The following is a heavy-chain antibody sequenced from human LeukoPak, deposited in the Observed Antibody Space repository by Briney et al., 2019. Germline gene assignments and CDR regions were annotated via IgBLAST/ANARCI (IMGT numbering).Heavy chain of an antibody. J-gene: IGHJ4*02. CDR1: GGSISSYY. CDR2: IYYSGST. Sequence: SETLSLTCTVSGGSISSYYWSWIRQPPGKGLEWIGYIYYSGSTNYNPSLKSRVTISVDTSKYQFSLKLSSVTAADTAVYYCAAMHDFWSGYYDYWGQGTLVTVSS. CDR3: AAMHDFWSGYYDY. D-gene: IGHD3-3*01. V-gene: IGHV4-59*01.